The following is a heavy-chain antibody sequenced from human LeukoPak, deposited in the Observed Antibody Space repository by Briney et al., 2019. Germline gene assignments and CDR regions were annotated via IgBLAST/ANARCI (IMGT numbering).Heavy chain of an antibody. CDR3: ATVVASTSIDS. D-gene: IGHD2-15*01. CDR1: GYSISSDYF. V-gene: IGHV4-38-2*02. J-gene: IGHJ4*02. Sequence: PSETLSLTCIVSGYSISSDYFWGLVRQPPGKGLEWIGSIFHSGSVYYNPSLKSRVTISVDPSKNRFSLKLTSVTAADPAVYYCATVVASTSIDSWGQGTLVTVSS. CDR2: IFHSGSV.